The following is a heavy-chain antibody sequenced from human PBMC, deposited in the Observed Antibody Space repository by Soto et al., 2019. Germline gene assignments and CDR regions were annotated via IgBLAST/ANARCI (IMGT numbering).Heavy chain of an antibody. J-gene: IGHJ4*02. D-gene: IGHD2-21*02. CDR1: GYTFTSYD. Sequence: ASVKVSCKASGYTFTSYDINWVRQATGQGLEWMGWMNPNSGNTGYAQKFQGRVTMTRNTSISTAYMELSSLRSEDTAVYYCARGENCGGDCLPDYWGQGTLVTVSS. V-gene: IGHV1-8*01. CDR3: ARGENCGGDCLPDY. CDR2: MNPNSGNT.